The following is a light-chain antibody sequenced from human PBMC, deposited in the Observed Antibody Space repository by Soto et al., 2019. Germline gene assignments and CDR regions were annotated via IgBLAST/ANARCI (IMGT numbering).Light chain of an antibody. J-gene: IGKJ5*01. V-gene: IGKV3-11*01. CDR1: PGVSNY. CDR2: DAS. Sequence: EVVLTQSPGTLSLSPGERATLSCRASPGVSNYLAWYQQNPGQAPRLLIYDASNRATGIPARFSGSGSGTDFTLTISSLEPEDFAVYYCQHRSNWPITFGQGTRLEI. CDR3: QHRSNWPIT.